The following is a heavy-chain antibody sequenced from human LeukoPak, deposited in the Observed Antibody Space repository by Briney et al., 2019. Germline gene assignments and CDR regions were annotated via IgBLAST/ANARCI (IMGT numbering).Heavy chain of an antibody. Sequence: SETLSLTCSVSGDSVTSSYWNWIRQPPGKGLEWIGYVSADGTTNYSPSLRSRLTMSVDTAKNDISLILMSVTAADTAIYYCARLDCVLEGCYNHWGRGTLVTVAS. CDR3: ARLDCVLEGCYNH. CDR1: GDSVTSSY. V-gene: IGHV4-59*08. J-gene: IGHJ4*02. D-gene: IGHD2-15*01. CDR2: VSADGTT.